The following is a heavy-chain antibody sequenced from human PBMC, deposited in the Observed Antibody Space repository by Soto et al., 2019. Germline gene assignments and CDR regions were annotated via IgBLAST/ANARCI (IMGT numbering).Heavy chain of an antibody. V-gene: IGHV1-2*02. Sequence: QVQLVQSGAEVKKPGASVKVSCKASGYTFTGYYLHWIRQAPGQGLEWMGWMRPDSGGANYAQKFQGRVSMTRETSISTFYMELSRLRSDDTAVYYCARDPHEGVYDYWGQGTLVTVSS. J-gene: IGHJ4*02. CDR1: GYTFTGYY. CDR2: MRPDSGGA. D-gene: IGHD3-16*01. CDR3: ARDPHEGVYDY.